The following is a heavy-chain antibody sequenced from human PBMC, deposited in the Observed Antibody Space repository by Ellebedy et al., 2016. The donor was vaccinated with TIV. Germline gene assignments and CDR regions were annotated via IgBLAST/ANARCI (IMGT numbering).Heavy chain of an antibody. Sequence: GESLKISCAASGITFSSYWMSWVRQAPGKGLEWVANIKQDGSEKYYVDSVKGRFTISRDNAKNSLYLQMNSLRAEDTAVYYCARDPLGYYFDYWGQGTLVTVSS. CDR2: IKQDGSEK. CDR3: ARDPLGYYFDY. CDR1: GITFSSYW. D-gene: IGHD3-10*01. V-gene: IGHV3-7*01. J-gene: IGHJ4*02.